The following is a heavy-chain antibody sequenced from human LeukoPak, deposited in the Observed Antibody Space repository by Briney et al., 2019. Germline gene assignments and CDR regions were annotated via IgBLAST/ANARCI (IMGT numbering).Heavy chain of an antibody. J-gene: IGHJ3*02. CDR2: ISWNSGSI. CDR1: GFTFDDYA. V-gene: IGHV3-9*01. CDR3: AKDIDLQYCSGGSCGDAFDI. Sequence: GGSLRLSCAASGFTFDDYAMHWVRQAPGKGLEWVSGISWNSGSIGYADSVKGRFTISRDNAKNSLYLQMNSLRAEDTALYYCAKDIDLQYCSGGSCGDAFDIWGQGTMVTVSS. D-gene: IGHD2-15*01.